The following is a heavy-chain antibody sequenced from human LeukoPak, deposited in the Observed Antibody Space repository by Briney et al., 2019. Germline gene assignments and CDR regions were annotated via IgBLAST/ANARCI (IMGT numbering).Heavy chain of an antibody. CDR2: ISSSSSYI. CDR1: GFTFSSYS. V-gene: IGHV3-21*04. CDR3: ARDGYDFWSGSIYGMDV. J-gene: IGHJ6*02. D-gene: IGHD3-3*01. Sequence: PGGSLRLSCAASGFTFSSYSMNWVRQAPGKGLEWVSSISSSSSYIYYADSVKGRFTISRDNSKNTLYLQMNSLRAEDTAVYYCARDGYDFWSGSIYGMDVWGQGTTVTVSS.